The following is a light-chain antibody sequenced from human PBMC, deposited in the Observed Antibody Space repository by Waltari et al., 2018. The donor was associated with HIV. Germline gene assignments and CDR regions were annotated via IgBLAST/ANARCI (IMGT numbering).Light chain of an antibody. CDR3: QQYYSAPPYT. CDR1: QSVLYSSNNKNY. V-gene: IGKV4-1*01. J-gene: IGKJ2*01. CDR2: WAS. Sequence: DIVMTQSPDSLDVSLGERATINCKSSQSVLYSSNNKNYLAWYQQKPGQPPKLLIYWASTRESGVPDRFSGSGSGTDFTLTISSLQAEDVAVYYCQQYYSAPPYTFGQGTKLEIK.